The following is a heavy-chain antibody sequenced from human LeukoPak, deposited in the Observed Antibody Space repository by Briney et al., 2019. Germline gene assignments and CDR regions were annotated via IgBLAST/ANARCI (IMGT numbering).Heavy chain of an antibody. Sequence: GGSLRLSCAASGFTFDDYAMHWVRQAPGKGLEWVSGISWNSGSIGYADSVKGRFTISRDNAKNSLCLQMNSLRAEDTALYYCAKGRDGYNSGYFDYWGQGTLVTVSS. V-gene: IGHV3-9*01. D-gene: IGHD5-24*01. J-gene: IGHJ4*02. CDR2: ISWNSGSI. CDR1: GFTFDDYA. CDR3: AKGRDGYNSGYFDY.